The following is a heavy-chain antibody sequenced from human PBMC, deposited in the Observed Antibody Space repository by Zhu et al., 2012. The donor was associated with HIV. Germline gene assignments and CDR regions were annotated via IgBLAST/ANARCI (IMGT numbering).Heavy chain of an antibody. CDR1: GYSINTANY. Sequence: QVQLQGSGPGLVKPSETLSLTCDVSGYSINTANYWGWIRQPPGKGLEWIANIYRSGDTYYNPSLRSRATISLDTSRNLSFFLRLNSVTAADTAVYYCAKTGDDNLHASFDIWDQGTLITVSS. J-gene: IGHJ3*02. D-gene: IGHD2-21*01. V-gene: IGHV4-38-2*01. CDR3: AKTGDDNLHASFDI. CDR2: IYRSGDT.